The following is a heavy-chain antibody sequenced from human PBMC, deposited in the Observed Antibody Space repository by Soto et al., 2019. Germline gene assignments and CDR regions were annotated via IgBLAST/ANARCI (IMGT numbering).Heavy chain of an antibody. CDR1: GFTFSSYA. V-gene: IGHV3-23*01. J-gene: IGHJ5*02. Sequence: GGSLRLSCAASGFTFSSYAMSWVRQAPGKGLEGVSAISGSGGSTYYADSVKGRFTISRDNSKNTLYLQMNSLRAEDTAVYYCAKAGGXVLRFLEWFGGLNWFDPWGRGTLVTVSS. D-gene: IGHD3-3*01. CDR2: ISGSGGST. CDR3: AKAGGXVLRFLEWFGGLNWFDP.